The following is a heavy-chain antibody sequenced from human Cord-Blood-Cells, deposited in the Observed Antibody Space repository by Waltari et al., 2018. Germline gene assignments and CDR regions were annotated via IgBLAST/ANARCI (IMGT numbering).Heavy chain of an antibody. CDR2: ISWNSGSI. J-gene: IGHJ4*02. D-gene: IGHD6-13*01. CDR3: AKAPIGIAAAGHFDY. CDR1: GFTFDDYA. Sequence: EVQLVESGGGLVQPGRSLRLSCAASGFTFDDYAMHWVRQAPGKGLEWVSGISWNSGSIGYADSVKGRFTISRHNAKNSLYLQMNSLRAEDMALYYCAKAPIGIAAAGHFDYWGQGTLVTVSS. V-gene: IGHV3-9*03.